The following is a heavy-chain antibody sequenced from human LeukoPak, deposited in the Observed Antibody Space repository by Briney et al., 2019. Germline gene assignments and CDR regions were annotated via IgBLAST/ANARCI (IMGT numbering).Heavy chain of an antibody. CDR2: IYYSGST. CDR3: AAAGDGDYLDY. D-gene: IGHD4-17*01. V-gene: IGHV4-59*01. CDR1: GGSISSYY. J-gene: IGHJ4*02. Sequence: SETLSLTCTVSGGSISSYYWSWIRQPPGKGLEWIGYIYYSGSTNYNPSLKSRVTISVDTSKNQFSLKLSSVTAADTAVYYCAAAGDGDYLDYWGRGTLVTVSS.